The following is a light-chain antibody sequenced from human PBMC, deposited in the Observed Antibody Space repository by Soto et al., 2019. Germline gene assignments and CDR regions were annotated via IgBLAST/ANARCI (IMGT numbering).Light chain of an antibody. V-gene: IGKV3-20*01. CDR3: QQYCISPYT. J-gene: IGKJ2*01. CDR1: QRVVSTY. CDR2: GAS. Sequence: EIVLTQSSDTLSLSPGERATLSCRASQRVVSTYLVWYQQKPGQAPSLLIYGASSRATGTPDRFSGSGSGTDFSLTINRLEPEDLAVYYCQQYCISPYTFGQGTRLEIK.